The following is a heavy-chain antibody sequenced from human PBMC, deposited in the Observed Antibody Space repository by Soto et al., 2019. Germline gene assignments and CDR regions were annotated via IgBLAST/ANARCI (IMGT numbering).Heavy chain of an antibody. D-gene: IGHD2-15*01. V-gene: IGHV3-23*01. CDR2: ISGSGSRT. CDR3: AKDKLQGAYRLFDN. J-gene: IGHJ4*02. CDR1: GFNFNNYG. Sequence: EVQLLDSGGALVQPGGSLRLACAASGFNFNNYGMNWVRQAPGRGLEWVSGISGSGSRTDYADSVKGRFTISRDNTKNTLFLQMNSLRAEDTAVYFCAKDKLQGAYRLFDNWGQGTPVTVSS.